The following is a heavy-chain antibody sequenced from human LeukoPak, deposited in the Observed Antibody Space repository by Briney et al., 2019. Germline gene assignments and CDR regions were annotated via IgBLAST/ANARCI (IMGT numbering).Heavy chain of an antibody. CDR2: ISESGGST. J-gene: IGHJ4*02. Sequence: GGSLRLSCVVSGITLSNYAMSWVRQAPGKGLEWVSGISESGGSTKYADSVKGRFTISRDNSLDTVHLQMNSLRAEDTAVYFCAKRGIVIRGVLIIGFHKEAYYFDYWGQGILVTVSS. CDR3: AKRGIVIRGVLIIGFHKEAYYFDY. V-gene: IGHV3-23*01. CDR1: GITLSNYA. D-gene: IGHD3-10*01.